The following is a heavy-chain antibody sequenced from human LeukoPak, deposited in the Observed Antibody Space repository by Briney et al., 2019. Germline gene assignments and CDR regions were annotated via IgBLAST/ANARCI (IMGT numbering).Heavy chain of an antibody. V-gene: IGHV5-51*01. CDR3: ARHDSSSCWFDY. CDR1: GYSFISYW. J-gene: IGHJ4*02. CDR2: MYPGDFDT. D-gene: IGHD2-15*01. Sequence: GESLKISCKGSGYSFISYWIGWVRQMPGKGLEWMGIMYPGDFDTRYSPSFEGQVTISADKSITTAYLQWSSLKASDSAMYYCARHDSSSCWFDYWGQGTLVTVSS.